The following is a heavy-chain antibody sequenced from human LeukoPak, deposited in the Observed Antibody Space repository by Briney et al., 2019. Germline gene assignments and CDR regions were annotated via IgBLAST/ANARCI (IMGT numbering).Heavy chain of an antibody. CDR3: ARERPRYYYDSSGYLDH. J-gene: IGHJ4*02. Sequence: SGTLSLTCTVSGGSISSYYWSWIRQPAGKGLEWIGRIYTSGSTNYNPSLKSRVTMSVDTSKNQFSLKLSSVTAADTAVYYCARERPRYYYDSSGYLDHWGQGTLVTVSS. CDR1: GGSISSYY. CDR2: IYTSGST. V-gene: IGHV4-4*07. D-gene: IGHD3-22*01.